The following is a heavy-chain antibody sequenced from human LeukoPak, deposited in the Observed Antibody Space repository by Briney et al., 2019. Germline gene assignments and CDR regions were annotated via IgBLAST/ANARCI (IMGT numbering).Heavy chain of an antibody. CDR3: ARSARWLQDFDY. J-gene: IGHJ4*02. D-gene: IGHD5-24*01. CDR2: IYYSGST. Sequence: SETLSLTCTVSGGSISSSSYYWGWIRQPPGKGLEWIGSIYYSGSTYYNPSLKSRVTMSVDTSKNQFSLKLSSVTAADTAVYYCARSARWLQDFDYWGQGTLVTVSS. V-gene: IGHV4-39*01. CDR1: GGSISSSSYY.